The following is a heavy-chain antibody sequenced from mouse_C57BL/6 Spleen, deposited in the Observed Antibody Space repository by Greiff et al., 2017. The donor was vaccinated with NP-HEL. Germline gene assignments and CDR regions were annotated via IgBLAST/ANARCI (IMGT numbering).Heavy chain of an antibody. J-gene: IGHJ4*01. V-gene: IGHV1-63*01. Sequence: VQLQQSGAELVRPGTSVKMSCKASGYTFTNYWIGWAKQRPGHGLEWIGDIYPGGGYTNYNEKFKGKATLTADKSSSTAYMQFSSLTSEDSAIYYCARLRGDYAMDYWGQGTSVTVSS. CDR2: IYPGGGYT. CDR1: GYTFTNYW. CDR3: ARLRGDYAMDY.